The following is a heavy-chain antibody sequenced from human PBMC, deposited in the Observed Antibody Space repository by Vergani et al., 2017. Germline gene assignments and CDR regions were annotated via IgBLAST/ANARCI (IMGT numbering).Heavy chain of an antibody. V-gene: IGHV4-59*11. CDR3: ATVGTQYGVNGFFDH. Sequence: QVQLQESGPGLVKPAETLSLSCTVSAVSLQSHYWAWLRQSPGKGLEYVGFIYHSGSTIYHPSLKSRVTMSQDMSKTQFSLTLKSVTSADTAVYYCATVGTQYGVNGFFDHWGQGILVTVSS. D-gene: IGHD5-24*01. CDR1: AVSLQSHY. CDR2: IYHSGST. J-gene: IGHJ4*02.